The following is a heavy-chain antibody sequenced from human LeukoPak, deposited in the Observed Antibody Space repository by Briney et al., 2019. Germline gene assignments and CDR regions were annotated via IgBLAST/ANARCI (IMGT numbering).Heavy chain of an antibody. CDR2: IYYSGST. V-gene: IGHV4-59*12. D-gene: IGHD3-3*01. CDR3: ARDGKLRFLEWLLSTETDAFDI. CDR1: GESISGFY. J-gene: IGHJ3*02. Sequence: KPSETLSLTCTVSGESISGFYWTWIRQPPGKGLEWIGSIYYSGSTYYNPSLKSRVTISVDTSKNQFSLKLSSVTAADTAVYYCARDGKLRFLEWLLSTETDAFDIWGQGTMVTVSS.